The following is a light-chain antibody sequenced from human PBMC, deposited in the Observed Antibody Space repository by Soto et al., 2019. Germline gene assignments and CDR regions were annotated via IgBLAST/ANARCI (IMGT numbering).Light chain of an antibody. CDR3: QQYGSSLYT. CDR1: QTISSSY. J-gene: IGKJ2*01. V-gene: IGKV3-20*01. CDR2: GTF. Sequence: EFALTQSPGTLSLSPGERATLSCRSSQTISSSYLSWYQQKHVQAPRLLIYGTFNKATGMTDRFSGCGSGTYFTLTISILVPDDFAVCFCQQYGSSLYTFGQGTKLEI.